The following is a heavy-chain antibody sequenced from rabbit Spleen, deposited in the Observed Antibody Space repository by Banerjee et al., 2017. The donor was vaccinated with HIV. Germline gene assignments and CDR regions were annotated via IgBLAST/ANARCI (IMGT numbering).Heavy chain of an antibody. Sequence: QSLEESGGDLVKPGASLTLTCTASGFSFSSSDYMCWVRQAPGKGLEWIACIDSGSSGFTYYASWAKGRFTISKTSSTTVTLQMTRLTAADTATYFCARDTGTSFSTYGMDLWGQGTLVTVS. J-gene: IGHJ6*01. CDR1: GFSFSSSDY. V-gene: IGHV1S40*01. D-gene: IGHD7-1*01. CDR3: ARDTGTSFSTYGMDL. CDR2: IDSGSSGFT.